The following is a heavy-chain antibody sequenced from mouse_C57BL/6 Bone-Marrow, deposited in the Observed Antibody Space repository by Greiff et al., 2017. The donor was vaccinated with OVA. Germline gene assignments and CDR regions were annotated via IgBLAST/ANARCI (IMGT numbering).Heavy chain of an antibody. Sequence: VQLQQSGPGLVQPSQSLSITCTVSGFSLTSYGVHWVRQSPGKGLEWLGVIWSGGSTDYNAAFISRLSISKDNSKSQVFFKMNSLQADDTAIYYCARERGITTVDYAMDYWGQGTSVTVSS. CDR3: ARERGITTVDYAMDY. CDR1: GFSLTSYG. CDR2: IWSGGST. V-gene: IGHV2-2*01. J-gene: IGHJ4*01. D-gene: IGHD1-1*01.